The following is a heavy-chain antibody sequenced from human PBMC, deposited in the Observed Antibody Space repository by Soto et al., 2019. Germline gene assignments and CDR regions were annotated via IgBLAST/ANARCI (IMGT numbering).Heavy chain of an antibody. CDR1: GFTFSSYA. Sequence: GGSLRLSCAASGFTFSSYAMSWVRQAPGKGLEWVSAISGSGGSTYYADSVKGRFTISRDNSKNTLYLQMNSLRAEDTAVYYCAKGARASNNRYYYHYGMDVWGQGTTVTVSS. V-gene: IGHV3-23*01. D-gene: IGHD4-4*01. J-gene: IGHJ6*02. CDR2: ISGSGGST. CDR3: AKGARASNNRYYYHYGMDV.